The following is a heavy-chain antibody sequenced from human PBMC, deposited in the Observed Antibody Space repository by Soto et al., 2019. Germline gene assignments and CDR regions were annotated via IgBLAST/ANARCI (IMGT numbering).Heavy chain of an antibody. CDR2: ISAYNGNT. Sequence: ASVKVSCKASGYTFTSYGISWVRQAPGQGLGWMGWISAYNGNTNYAQKLQGRVTMTTDTSKRTAYMELRSLRSDDTAVYYCARGAYNCNYVADYWAQGTLVNVSS. J-gene: IGHJ4*02. V-gene: IGHV1-18*01. D-gene: IGHD1-7*01. CDR1: GYTFTSYG. CDR3: ARGAYNCNYVADY.